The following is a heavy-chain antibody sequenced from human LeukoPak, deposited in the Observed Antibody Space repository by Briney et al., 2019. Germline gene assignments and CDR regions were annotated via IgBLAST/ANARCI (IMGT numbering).Heavy chain of an antibody. V-gene: IGHV3-23*01. CDR1: RFTFSSYA. D-gene: IGHD7-27*01. J-gene: IGHJ6*02. CDR3: AKDSGDYYFYGMDV. Sequence: GGSLRLSCAASRFTFSSYAMSWVRQAPGKGLEWVSNISGGGGRTYYADSVKGRFTISRDNSKNTLYLQMISLRAEDTAVYYCAKDSGDYYFYGMDVWGQGTTVTVSS. CDR2: ISGGGGRT.